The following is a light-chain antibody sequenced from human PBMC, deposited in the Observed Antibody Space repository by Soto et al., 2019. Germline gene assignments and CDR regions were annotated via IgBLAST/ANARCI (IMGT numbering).Light chain of an antibody. Sequence: DIQLTQSPASLSASVGDRVTITCRASQVISNDLAWYQQKPGKPPKLLIYAVYTLQSGVPSRFSGSASGTEFTLTISSLQPEDIATYYCQKYNSAPLTFGQGTRLEIK. V-gene: IGKV1-27*01. CDR1: QVISND. CDR2: AVY. J-gene: IGKJ5*01. CDR3: QKYNSAPLT.